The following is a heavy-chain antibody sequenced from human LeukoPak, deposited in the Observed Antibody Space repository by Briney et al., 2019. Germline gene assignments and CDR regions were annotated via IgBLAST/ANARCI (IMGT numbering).Heavy chain of an antibody. Sequence: SETLSLTCAVYGGSFSGYYWSWIRQPPGKGLEWIGEINHSGSTNYNPSLKSRVTISVDTSKNQFSLKLSSVTAADTAVYYCGGRRGGLAYWGKETLLTVSS. CDR3: GGRRGGLAY. J-gene: IGHJ4*02. CDR1: GGSFSGYY. D-gene: IGHD3-16*01. V-gene: IGHV4-34*01. CDR2: INHSGST.